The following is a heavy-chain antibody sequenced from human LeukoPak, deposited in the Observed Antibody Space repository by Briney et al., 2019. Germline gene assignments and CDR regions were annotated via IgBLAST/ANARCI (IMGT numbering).Heavy chain of an antibody. V-gene: IGHV4-4*07. J-gene: IGHJ6*02. D-gene: IGHD3-16*01. CDR2: IYTSGST. CDR3: ARDNSRLDYVHYYGMDV. CDR1: GGSISSYY. Sequence: PSETLSLTCTVSGGSISSYYWSWIRQPAGKGLEWIGRIYTSGSTNYNPSLKSRVTMSVDTSKNQFSLKLSSVTAADTAVYYRARDNSRLDYVHYYGMDVWGQGTTVTVSS.